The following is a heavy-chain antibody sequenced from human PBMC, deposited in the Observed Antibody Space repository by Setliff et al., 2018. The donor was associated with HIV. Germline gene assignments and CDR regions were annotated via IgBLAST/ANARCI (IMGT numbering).Heavy chain of an antibody. CDR1: GGSISSYY. Sequence: SETLSLTCTVSGGSISSYYWSWIRQPPGKGLEWIGYIYYSGSTNYNPSLKSRVTISVDTSKNQFSLKLSSVTAADTAVYYCARGGAFDWLFLDVWGKGTTVTVSS. CDR3: ARGGAFDWLFLDV. CDR2: IYYSGST. J-gene: IGHJ6*04. V-gene: IGHV4-59*01. D-gene: IGHD3-9*01.